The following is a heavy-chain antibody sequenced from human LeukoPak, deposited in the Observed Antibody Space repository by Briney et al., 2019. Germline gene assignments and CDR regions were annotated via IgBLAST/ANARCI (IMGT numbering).Heavy chain of an antibody. CDR3: TREYGFMTTVFHAFDI. Sequence: SETLSPTCTVSGGSISSSSYYWGWIRQPPGKGLEWIGSVYYSGNTYYNSSLKSRVTISVDTSKNQFSLKLSSATAADTAIYYCTREYGFMTTVFHAFDIWGQGTMVTVSS. CDR1: GGSISSSSYY. D-gene: IGHD4-17*01. CDR2: VYYSGNT. V-gene: IGHV4-39*07. J-gene: IGHJ3*02.